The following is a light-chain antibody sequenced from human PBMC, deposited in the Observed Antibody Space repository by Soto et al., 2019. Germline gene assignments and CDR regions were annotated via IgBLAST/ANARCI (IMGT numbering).Light chain of an antibody. J-gene: IGKJ5*01. CDR1: QGVATN. Sequence: EIVLTQSPGTLSLSPGERATLSCRASQGVATNLAWYQQKPGQPPRLLIYGASKRATGIPDRFSGSGSGTVFTLTIGSLEPEDSALYYCQQWKNWPPITFGQGTRLEIK. CDR3: QQWKNWPPIT. CDR2: GAS. V-gene: IGKV3-11*01.